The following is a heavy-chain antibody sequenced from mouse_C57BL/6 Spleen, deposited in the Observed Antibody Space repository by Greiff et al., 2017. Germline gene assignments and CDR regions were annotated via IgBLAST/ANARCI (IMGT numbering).Heavy chain of an antibody. Sequence: QVQLQQPGAELVKPGASVKMSCKASGYTFTSYWITWVKQRPGQGLEWIGDIHPGSGSTNYNEKFKSKATLTVDTSSSTAYMQLSSLTSEDSAVYYCAREATTVVAHWYFDVWGTGTTVTVSS. V-gene: IGHV1-55*01. CDR2: IHPGSGST. CDR1: GYTFTSYW. CDR3: AREATTVVAHWYFDV. D-gene: IGHD1-1*01. J-gene: IGHJ1*03.